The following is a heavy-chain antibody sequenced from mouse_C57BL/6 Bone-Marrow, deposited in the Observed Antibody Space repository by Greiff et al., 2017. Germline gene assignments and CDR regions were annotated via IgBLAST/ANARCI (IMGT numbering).Heavy chain of an antibody. V-gene: IGHV5-6*01. CDR3: ARRGFYYGRRGDSDV. D-gene: IGHD1-1*01. CDR2: ISSGGSYT. Sequence: EVQLVESGGDLVKPGGSLKLSCAASGFTFSSYGMSWVRQTPDKRLEWVATISSGGSYTYYPDSVKGRFTISRDNAKNTLYLQMSSLKSEDTAMYYCARRGFYYGRRGDSDVWGTGTTVTVSS. J-gene: IGHJ1*03. CDR1: GFTFSSYG.